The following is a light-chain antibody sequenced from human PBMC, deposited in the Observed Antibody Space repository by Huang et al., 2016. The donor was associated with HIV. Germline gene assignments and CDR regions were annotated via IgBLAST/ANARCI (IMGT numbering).Light chain of an antibody. J-gene: IGKJ1*01. CDR1: QGISKS. CDR2: IAS. Sequence: DIQMTQSPSSLSAYVGDRVTITCRASQGISKSLAWYQQTPGNAPKLLVYIASRVESGVPSRFSGSGSETDYTLTISGLQPEDSATYYCQQYFSPLRTFGQGTKVEIK. CDR3: QQYFSPLRT. V-gene: IGKV1-NL1*01.